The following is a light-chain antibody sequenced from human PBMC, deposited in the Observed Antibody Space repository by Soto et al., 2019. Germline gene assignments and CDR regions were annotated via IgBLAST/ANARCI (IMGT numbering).Light chain of an antibody. CDR2: DAS. CDR1: QSVSSY. CDR3: QQRSNWSA. Sequence: EIVLTQSPATLSLSPGERATLSCRASQSVSSYLAWYQQKPGQAPRLLIYDASNMATGIPARFSGSGSGTDFTLTISGLEPEDFAVYYCQQRSNWSAFGPGTKVDIK. V-gene: IGKV3-11*01. J-gene: IGKJ3*01.